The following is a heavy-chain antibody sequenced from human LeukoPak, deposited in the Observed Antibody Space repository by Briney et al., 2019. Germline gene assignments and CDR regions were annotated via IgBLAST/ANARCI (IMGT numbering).Heavy chain of an antibody. Sequence: PGGSLRLSCAASGFTFSSSSLNWVRQAPGKGLEWVSSISSSSSYMYYADSVKGRFTISRDNTKNSLYLQMNSLRAEDTAVYFCARDLPKLPNRANGMDVWGQGTTVTVSS. CDR1: GFTFSSSS. D-gene: IGHD1-14*01. CDR2: ISSSSSYM. CDR3: ARDLPKLPNRANGMDV. V-gene: IGHV3-21*01. J-gene: IGHJ6*02.